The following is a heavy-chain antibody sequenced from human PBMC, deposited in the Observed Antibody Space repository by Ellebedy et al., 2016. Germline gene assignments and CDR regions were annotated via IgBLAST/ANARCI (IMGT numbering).Heavy chain of an antibody. J-gene: IGHJ6*02. D-gene: IGHD3-22*01. CDR2: ISDDGNDK. V-gene: IGHV3-30*03. CDR1: GFTFSRYA. CDR3: ARVRSPDYSTNYDLDV. Sequence: GESLKISXAAPGFTFSRYAIHWVRQAPGKGLEWVSLISDDGNDKFYTDSVRGRFTISRDNAKIRVDLQMNSLRVEDTAVYSCARVRSPDYSTNYDLDVWGQGTTVTVSS.